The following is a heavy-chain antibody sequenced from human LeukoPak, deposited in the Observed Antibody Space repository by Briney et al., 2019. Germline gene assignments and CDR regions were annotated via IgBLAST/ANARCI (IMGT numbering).Heavy chain of an antibody. CDR3: ARETFITLVRVNWFDP. D-gene: IGHD3-10*01. CDR1: GASISSGNYY. CDR2: IYYSGDT. J-gene: IGHJ5*02. Sequence: SQTLSLTCTVSGASISSGNYYWGWIRQPPGKGLEWLGSIYYSGDTYNNPPLKSRVTISVDTAKNQFSLRLTSVTAADTAVYYCARETFITLVRVNWFDPWGQGTLVTVSS. V-gene: IGHV4-39*07.